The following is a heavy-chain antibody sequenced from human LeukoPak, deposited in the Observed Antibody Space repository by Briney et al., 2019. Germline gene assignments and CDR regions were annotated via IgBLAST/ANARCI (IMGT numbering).Heavy chain of an antibody. J-gene: IGHJ2*01. CDR1: GFTVSSNY. CDR3: ARDMVVDYYVSGTYSGWYFDL. CDR2: IYSGGST. D-gene: IGHD3-10*01. Sequence: GGSLRVSCAASGFTVSSNYMNWVRQAPGKGLEWVSVIYSGGSTYYADSVKGRFTISRHNSKNTLYLQMNSLRIEDTAVYYCARDMVVDYYVSGTYSGWYFDLWGRGTLVTVSS. V-gene: IGHV3-53*04.